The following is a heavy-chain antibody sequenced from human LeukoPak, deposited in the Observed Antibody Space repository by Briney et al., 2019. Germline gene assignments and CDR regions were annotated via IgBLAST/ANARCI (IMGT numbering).Heavy chain of an antibody. CDR3: ARPTGGSHSPLGCAFDI. J-gene: IGHJ3*02. CDR1: GGSISSGGYY. D-gene: IGHD1-26*01. Sequence: SETLSLTCTVSGGSISSGGYYWSWIRQPPGKGLEWIGYIYHSGSTYYNPSLKSRVTISVDRSKNQFSLKLSSVTAADTAVYYCARPTGGSHSPLGCAFDIWGQGTMVTVSS. V-gene: IGHV4-30-2*01. CDR2: IYHSGST.